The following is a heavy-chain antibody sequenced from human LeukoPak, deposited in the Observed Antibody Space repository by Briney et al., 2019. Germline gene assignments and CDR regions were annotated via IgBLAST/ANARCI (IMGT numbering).Heavy chain of an antibody. V-gene: IGHV4-59*01. Sequence: SETLSLTCTVSGGSISSYYWSWIRQAPGKGLEWIGYIYYSGSTNYNPSLKSRVTISVDTSKNQFSLKLSSVTAADTAVYYCARDQGYYGSGSYDYWGQGALVTVSS. CDR1: GGSISSYY. CDR3: ARDQGYYGSGSYDY. D-gene: IGHD3-10*01. CDR2: IYYSGST. J-gene: IGHJ4*02.